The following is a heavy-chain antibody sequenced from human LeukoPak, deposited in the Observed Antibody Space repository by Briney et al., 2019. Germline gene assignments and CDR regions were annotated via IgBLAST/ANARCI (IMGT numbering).Heavy chain of an antibody. V-gene: IGHV4-59*01. D-gene: IGHD6-13*01. CDR3: ARLAAAGFSFDY. CDR2: IYYSGST. J-gene: IGHJ4*02. Sequence: SETLSLTCTVSGGSISSYYWSWIRQPPGKGLEWIGYIYYSGSTNYNPSLKSRVTISVDTSKNQLSLKLSSVTAADTAVYYCARLAAAGFSFDYWGQGTLVTVSS. CDR1: GGSISSYY.